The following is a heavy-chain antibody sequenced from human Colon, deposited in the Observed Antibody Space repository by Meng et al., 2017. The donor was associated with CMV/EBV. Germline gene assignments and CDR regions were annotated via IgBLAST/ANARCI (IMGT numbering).Heavy chain of an antibody. V-gene: IGHV4-59*01. Sequence: VQLQDAGPGLLNPSETLSLPCIVSGGSISGYYWNWIRQSPGKGLEWIGYIYYKGGNGGTYYNPSLKSRVTMSVDTSKNQFSLKMTSVTAADTAVYYCVRDKSNRLDFWGQGTLVTVSS. D-gene: IGHD1-14*01. J-gene: IGHJ4*02. CDR1: GGSISGYY. CDR3: VRDKSNRLDF. CDR2: IYYKGGNGGT.